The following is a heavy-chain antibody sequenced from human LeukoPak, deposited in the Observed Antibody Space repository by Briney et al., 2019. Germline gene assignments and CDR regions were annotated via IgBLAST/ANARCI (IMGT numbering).Heavy chain of an antibody. CDR3: ARLGAKLRYFDRSKFENAWFDP. CDR1: GCTFTSYG. CDR2: ISAYNGNT. Sequence: GASVKVSCKASGCTFTSYGISWVRQAPGQGLEWMGWISAYNGNTNYAQKLQGRVTMTTDTSTSTAYMELRSLRSDDTAVYYCARLGAKLRYFDRSKFENAWFDPWGQGTLVTVSS. D-gene: IGHD3-9*01. J-gene: IGHJ5*02. V-gene: IGHV1-18*01.